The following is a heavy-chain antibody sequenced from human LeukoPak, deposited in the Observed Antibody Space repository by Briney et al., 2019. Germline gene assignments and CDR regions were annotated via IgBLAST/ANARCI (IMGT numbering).Heavy chain of an antibody. Sequence: PSETLSLTCTVSGGSISSYYWSWIRQPPGKGLEWIGYIYYSVSTNNNPSLRRRVTMSVDKSKNHLSLRLSSVTAADTAVYYCARSMDYYDSSGYVFDIWGQGTMVTVSS. CDR1: GGSISSYY. D-gene: IGHD3-22*01. V-gene: IGHV4-59*01. CDR2: IYYSVST. CDR3: ARSMDYYDSSGYVFDI. J-gene: IGHJ3*02.